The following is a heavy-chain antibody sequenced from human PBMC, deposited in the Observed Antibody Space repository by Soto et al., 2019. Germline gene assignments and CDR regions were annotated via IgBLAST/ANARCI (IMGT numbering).Heavy chain of an antibody. CDR2: ISYDGSNK. J-gene: IGHJ4*02. Sequence: VQLVESGGGVVQPGRSLRLSCAASGFTFSSYAMHWVRQAPGKGLEWVAVISYDGSNKYYADSVKGRFTISRDNSKNTLYLQMNSMRAEDTAVYYCARGVRGYDSYFDYWGQGTLVTVSS. CDR3: ARGVRGYDSYFDY. CDR1: GFTFSSYA. D-gene: IGHD5-12*01. V-gene: IGHV3-30-3*01.